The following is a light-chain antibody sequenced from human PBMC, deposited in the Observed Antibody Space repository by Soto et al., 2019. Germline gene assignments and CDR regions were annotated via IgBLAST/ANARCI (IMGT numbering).Light chain of an antibody. J-gene: IGLJ2*01. CDR2: TSN. CDR3: AAWDDSLNGVV. CDR1: SSNIGSNT. Sequence: QSVLTQPPSASGTPGQSVTISCSGSSSNIGSNTVNWYKQFPGTAPKLLIHTSNQRPSGVSDRFSGSKSGTSASLAISGLQSEDEADYYCAAWDDSLNGVVFGGGTKLTVL. V-gene: IGLV1-44*01.